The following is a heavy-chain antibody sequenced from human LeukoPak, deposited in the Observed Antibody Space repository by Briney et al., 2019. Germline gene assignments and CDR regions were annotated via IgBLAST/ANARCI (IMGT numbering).Heavy chain of an antibody. Sequence: SQTLSLTCSVSGASITSAYNYWSWIRQPAGEGLEWIGRIYDGGTTDYNPSLGGRVTMSLDTSDNECSLRLRYVTAADTAVYYCARNGAVTSFDYWGQGILVTVS. CDR1: GASITSAYNY. CDR2: IYDGGTT. D-gene: IGHD3-3*01. V-gene: IGHV4-61*02. CDR3: ARNGAVTSFDY. J-gene: IGHJ4*02.